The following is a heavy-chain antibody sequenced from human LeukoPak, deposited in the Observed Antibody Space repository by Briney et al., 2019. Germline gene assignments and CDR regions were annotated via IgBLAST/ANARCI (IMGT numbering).Heavy chain of an antibody. CDR3: ARVGVDYYDSSGYYGY. CDR1: GYTFTSYY. J-gene: IGHJ4*02. CDR2: INPSGGST. D-gene: IGHD3-22*01. V-gene: IGHV1-46*01. Sequence: ASVKVSGKASGYTFTSYYMHWVRQAPGQGLEWMGIINPSGGSTSYAQKFQGRVTMTRDTSTSTVYMELSSLRSEDTAVYYCARVGVDYYDSSGYYGYWGQGTLVTVSS.